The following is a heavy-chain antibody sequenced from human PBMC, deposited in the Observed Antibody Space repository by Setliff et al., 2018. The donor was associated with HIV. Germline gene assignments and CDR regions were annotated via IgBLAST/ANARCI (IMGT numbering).Heavy chain of an antibody. Sequence: LRLSCAASGFTFTDYAMNWVRQAPGKGLEWVAGMSGSDNTTFYADSVKGRFTVSRDNSKKTLYMVMNSLIAEDTAVYYCAKGVKWLDPWGQGTLVTVSS. CDR3: AKGVKWLDP. V-gene: IGHV3-23*01. D-gene: IGHD3-16*01. CDR1: GFTFTDYA. CDR2: MSGSDNTT. J-gene: IGHJ5*02.